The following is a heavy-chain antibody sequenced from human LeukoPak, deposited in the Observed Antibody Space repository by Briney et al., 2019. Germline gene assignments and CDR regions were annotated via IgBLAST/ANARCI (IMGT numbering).Heavy chain of an antibody. Sequence: SETLSLTCTVSGGSISSSSYYWGWIRQPPGEGLEWIGSIYYSGSTYYNPSLKSRVTISLDTSKNQFSLKSSSVTAADTAVYYCARVIVGATKGTYYYYMDVWGKGTTVTVSS. V-gene: IGHV4-39*07. CDR1: GGSISSSSYY. D-gene: IGHD1-26*01. J-gene: IGHJ6*03. CDR3: ARVIVGATKGTYYYYMDV. CDR2: IYYSGST.